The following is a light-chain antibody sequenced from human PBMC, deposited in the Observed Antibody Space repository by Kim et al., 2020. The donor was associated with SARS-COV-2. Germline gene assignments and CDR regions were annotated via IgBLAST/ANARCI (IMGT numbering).Light chain of an antibody. CDR2: KDS. V-gene: IGLV3-27*01. Sequence: SYELAQPSSVSVSPGQTARITCSGDVLARKYVRWFQQKPGQAPVLVIYKDSERPSGIPERFSGSSSGTTVTLTISGAQVEDEADYYCYSAPDNIGVFGGGTKLTVL. CDR1: VLARKY. J-gene: IGLJ3*02. CDR3: YSAPDNIGV.